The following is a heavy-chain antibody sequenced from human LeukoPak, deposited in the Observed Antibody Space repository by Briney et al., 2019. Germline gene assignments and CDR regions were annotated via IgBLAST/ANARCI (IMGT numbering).Heavy chain of an antibody. CDR2: INAGNGNT. CDR3: ARRVVVPAAIVDWFDP. Sequence: GASVKVSCKAPGYTFTSYAMHWVRQAPGQRLEWMGWINAGNGNTKYSQKFQGRVTITRDTSASTAYMEPSSLRSEDTAVYYCARRVVVPAAIVDWFDPWGQGTLVTVSS. CDR1: GYTFTSYA. J-gene: IGHJ5*02. V-gene: IGHV1-3*01. D-gene: IGHD2-2*01.